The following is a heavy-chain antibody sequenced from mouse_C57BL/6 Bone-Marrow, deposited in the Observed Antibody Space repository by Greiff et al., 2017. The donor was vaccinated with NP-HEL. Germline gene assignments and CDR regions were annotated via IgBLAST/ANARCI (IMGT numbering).Heavy chain of an antibody. J-gene: IGHJ1*03. CDR2: LYCDDDK. V-gene: IGHV8-12*01. Sequence: QVTLKVSGPGLLQSSQTLSLTCSFSGFSLSTSGMGLSWLRQPSGMGLEWLAHLYCDDDKRYKTFLKSRPITSKESSRNQVFLKMTSVDTADTATYYCARGGGGYRGYWYFGGWGTGATVTV. CDR3: ARGGGGYRGYWYFGG. D-gene: IGHD2-2*01. CDR1: GFSLSTSGMG.